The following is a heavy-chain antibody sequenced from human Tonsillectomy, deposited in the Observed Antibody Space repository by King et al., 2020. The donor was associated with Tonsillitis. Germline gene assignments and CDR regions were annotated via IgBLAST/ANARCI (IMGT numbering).Heavy chain of an antibody. V-gene: IGHV4-61*01. CDR1: GGSVSSGNYY. Sequence: VQLQESGPGLVKPSETMSLTCSVSGGSVSSGNYYWSWIRQPPGKGLEWIGNIYMYYNGSATYNPSLKSRVTISVDTSKNQFSLKMNSVTAADTAVYYCARLYKAVLRYFDCFPDYWGQGTLVT. J-gene: IGHJ4*02. D-gene: IGHD3-9*01. CDR3: ARLYKAVLRYFDCFPDY. CDR2: MYYNGSA.